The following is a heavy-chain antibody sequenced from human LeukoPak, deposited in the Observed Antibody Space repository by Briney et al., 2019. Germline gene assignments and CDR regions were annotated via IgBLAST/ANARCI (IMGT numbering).Heavy chain of an antibody. V-gene: IGHV3-49*04. Sequence: GGSLRLSCTASGFTFGDYAMSWVRQAPGKGLEWVGFIRSKAYGGTTEYSASVKGRCTISRDDSKSIAYLQMNSLKTEDTAVYYCISAATGYWGQGTLVTVSS. J-gene: IGHJ4*02. CDR2: IRSKAYGGTT. D-gene: IGHD2-15*01. CDR3: ISAATGY. CDR1: GFTFGDYA.